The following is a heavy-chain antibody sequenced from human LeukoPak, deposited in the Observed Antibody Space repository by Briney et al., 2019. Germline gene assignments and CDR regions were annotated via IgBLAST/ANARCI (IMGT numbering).Heavy chain of an antibody. CDR3: STTTRGWYGVGDH. Sequence: SETLSLTCTVSGGSISSYYWSWIRQPPGKGLEWIGGIYYGGSTYYNPSLKSRLTISADTSKNQFSLKVTSVTAADTAVYYCSTTTRGWYGVGDHWGQGALVTVSS. V-gene: IGHV4-59*05. J-gene: IGHJ4*02. D-gene: IGHD6-19*01. CDR2: IYYGGST. CDR1: GGSISSYY.